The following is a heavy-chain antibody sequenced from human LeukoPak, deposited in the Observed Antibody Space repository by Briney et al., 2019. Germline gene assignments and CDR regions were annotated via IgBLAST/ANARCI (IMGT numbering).Heavy chain of an antibody. J-gene: IGHJ3*02. CDR2: IYTSGST. V-gene: IGHV4-4*07. D-gene: IGHD2-2*01. CDR1: GGSISSYY. Sequence: PSETLSLTCTVSGGSISSYYWSWIRQPAGKGLEWIGRIYTSGSTNYNPSLKSRVTMSVDTSKNQFSLKLSSVTAADTAVYYCARSYCSTSCYRSAFDIWGQGTMVTVSS. CDR3: ARSYCSTSCYRSAFDI.